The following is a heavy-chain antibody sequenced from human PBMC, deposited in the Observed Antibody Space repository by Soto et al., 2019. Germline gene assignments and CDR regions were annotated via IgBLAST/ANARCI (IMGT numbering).Heavy chain of an antibody. CDR1: GFTFSSYA. Sequence: GSLRLSCAASGFTFSSYAMSRVRQAPGKGLEWVSAISGSGGSTYYADSVKGRFTISRDNSKNTLYLQMNSLRAEDTAVYYCAKVVVPAAKGYYYYYMDVWGKGTTVTVSS. CDR2: ISGSGGST. D-gene: IGHD2-2*01. V-gene: IGHV3-23*01. J-gene: IGHJ6*03. CDR3: AKVVVPAAKGYYYYYMDV.